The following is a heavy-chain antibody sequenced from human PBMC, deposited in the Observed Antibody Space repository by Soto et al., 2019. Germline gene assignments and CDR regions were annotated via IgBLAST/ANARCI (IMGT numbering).Heavy chain of an antibody. CDR3: AKDQYSSGWERDY. CDR1: GFTFSSYA. D-gene: IGHD6-19*01. V-gene: IGHV3-23*01. CDR2: ISGSGAAT. J-gene: IGHJ4*02. Sequence: EVQLLESGGGLVQPGGSLRLSCAASGFTFSSYAMSWVRQAPGKGLEWVSAISGSGAATYYADSVKGRFTLSRDNSKNTLYLQMNSLRAEDTAVYYCAKDQYSSGWERDYWGQGTLVTVSS.